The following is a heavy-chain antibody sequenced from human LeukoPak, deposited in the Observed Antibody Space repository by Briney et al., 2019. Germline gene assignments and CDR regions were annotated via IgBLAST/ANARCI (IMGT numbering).Heavy chain of an antibody. D-gene: IGHD2-2*01. Sequence: EASVKVSCKASGYTFTGYCMHWVRQAPGQGLEWMGWINPNSGGTNYAQKFQGRVTMTRDTSISTAYMELSRLRSDDTAVYYCARLIYCSSTSCPQKVAFDIWGQGTMVTVSS. CDR3: ARLIYCSSTSCPQKVAFDI. V-gene: IGHV1-2*02. CDR1: GYTFTGYC. J-gene: IGHJ3*02. CDR2: INPNSGGT.